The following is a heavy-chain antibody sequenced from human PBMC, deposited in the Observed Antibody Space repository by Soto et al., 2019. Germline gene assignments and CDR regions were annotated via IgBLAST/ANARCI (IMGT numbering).Heavy chain of an antibody. CDR3: ARRTYLRSRVRGVIGSIDY. CDR2: IYYSGST. J-gene: IGHJ4*02. D-gene: IGHD3-10*01. Sequence: ETLSLTCTVSGGSISSSSYYWGWIRQPLGKGLEWIGSIYYSGSTYYNPSLKSRVTISVDTSKNQFSLKLSSVTAADTAVYYCARRTYLRSRVRGVIGSIDYWGQGTLVTVSS. V-gene: IGHV4-39*01. CDR1: GGSISSSSYY.